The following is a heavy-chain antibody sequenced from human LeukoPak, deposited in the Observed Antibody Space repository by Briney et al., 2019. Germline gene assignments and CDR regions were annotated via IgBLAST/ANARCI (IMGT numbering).Heavy chain of an antibody. CDR3: ARLHYYDGSGYYYAGYYFDY. CDR1: GGSVSTGNYY. D-gene: IGHD3-22*01. Sequence: SETLSLTCTVSGGSVSTGNYYWSWIRQPPGEGLEWIAYISYSGSTNYNPSLKSRVTISVDTSKNQFSLKLNSVTAADTAVYYCARLHYYDGSGYYYAGYYFDYWGQGTLVTVSS. J-gene: IGHJ4*02. CDR2: ISYSGST. V-gene: IGHV4-61*01.